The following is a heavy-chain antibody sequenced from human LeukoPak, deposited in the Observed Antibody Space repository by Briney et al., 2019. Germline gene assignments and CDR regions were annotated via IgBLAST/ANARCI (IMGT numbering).Heavy chain of an antibody. CDR2: IYYSGST. J-gene: IGHJ5*02. CDR3: ARHFRGTVTDKGWFDP. V-gene: IGHV4-39*01. Sequence: MTSETLSLTCTVSGGSISSSSYYWGWIRQPPGKGLEWIGSIYYSGSTYYNPSLKSRVTISVDTSKNQFSLKLSSVTAADTAVYYCARHFRGTVTDKGWFDPWGQGTLVTVSS. CDR1: GGSISSSSYY. D-gene: IGHD4-17*01.